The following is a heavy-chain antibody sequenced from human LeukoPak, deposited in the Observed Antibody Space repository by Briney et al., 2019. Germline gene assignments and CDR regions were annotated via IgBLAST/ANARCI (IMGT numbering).Heavy chain of an antibody. CDR3: ASRYCSGGSCYRAEYFQH. Sequence: SGGSLRLSCAASGFTFSSYAMSWVRQAPGKGLEWVSVIYSGGSTYYADSVKGRFTISRDNSKNTLYLQMNSLRAEDTAVYYCASRYCSGGSCYRAEYFQHWGQGTLVTVSS. CDR2: IYSGGST. D-gene: IGHD2-15*01. CDR1: GFTFSSYA. V-gene: IGHV3-66*01. J-gene: IGHJ1*01.